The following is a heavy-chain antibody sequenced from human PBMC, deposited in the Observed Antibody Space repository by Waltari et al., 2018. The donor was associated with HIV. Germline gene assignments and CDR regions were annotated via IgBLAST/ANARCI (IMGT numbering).Heavy chain of an antibody. V-gene: IGHV4-39*01. CDR3: ARSFSGYSNYFDP. CDR2: MSYSGST. J-gene: IGHJ5*02. D-gene: IGHD4-4*01. CDR1: GGSMTSSSYY. Sequence: QLQLQGSGPGLVKSSETLSLTCTVSGGSMTSSSYYWGWIRQPPGKGLAWIGSMSYSGSTYHNPSLRSRLTISVDTSKNQFSLKLTSVTAADTAVYYCARSFSGYSNYFDPWGQGTLVTVSS.